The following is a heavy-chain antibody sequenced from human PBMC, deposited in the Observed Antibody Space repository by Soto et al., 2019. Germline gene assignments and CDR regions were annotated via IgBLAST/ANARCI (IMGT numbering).Heavy chain of an antibody. CDR1: GGSITSSSYY. J-gene: IGHJ3*02. D-gene: IGHD1-26*01. CDR2: IYYDGNT. V-gene: IGHV4-39*01. Sequence: SETLSLTCSVSGGSITSSSYYWGWIRQPPGKGLECIGNIYYDGNTYYNPSLKSRVTISPDTSKNQFSLQLNSVTPEDTAVYYCARGGTFDIWGQGTMVTVSS. CDR3: ARGGTFDI.